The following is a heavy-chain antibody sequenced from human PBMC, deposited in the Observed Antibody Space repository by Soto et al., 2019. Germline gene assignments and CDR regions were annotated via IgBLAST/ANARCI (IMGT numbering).Heavy chain of an antibody. CDR1: GFSFTTAGVA. Sequence: SGPTLVNPTQTLTLTCTFSGFSFTTAGVAVGWIRQTPGGALEWLTLIYYNDDRRFSPSLKTRLTITGDTSKNQVVLSLTNVDPGDTATYFCAHSNGGYEIIYFDFWGQGIPVTVSS. D-gene: IGHD5-12*01. J-gene: IGHJ4*02. CDR3: AHSNGGYEIIYFDF. CDR2: IYYNDDR. V-gene: IGHV2-5*01.